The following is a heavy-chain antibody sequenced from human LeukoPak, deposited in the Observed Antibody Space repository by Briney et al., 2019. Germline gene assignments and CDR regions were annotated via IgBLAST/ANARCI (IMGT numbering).Heavy chain of an antibody. CDR2: ISYDGSNK. CDR1: GFTFSSYA. J-gene: IGHJ6*03. CDR3: ARERYWEGYYMDV. V-gene: IGHV3-30-3*01. Sequence: GRSLRLSCAASGFTFSSYAMHWVRQAPGKGLEWVAVISYDGSNKYYADSVKGRFTISRDNSKNTLYLQMNSLRAEDTAVYYCARERYWEGYYMDVWGKGTTVTVSS. D-gene: IGHD1-14*01.